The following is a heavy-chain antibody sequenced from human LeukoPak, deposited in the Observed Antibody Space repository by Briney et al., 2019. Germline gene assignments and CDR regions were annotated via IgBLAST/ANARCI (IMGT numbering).Heavy chain of an antibody. J-gene: IGHJ4*02. D-gene: IGHD3-3*01. CDR3: AKDLLNDFWSGFIGY. V-gene: IGHV3-30*02. CDR2: IRYDGSNK. Sequence: GGSLRLSCAASGFTFSSYGMHWVRQAPGKGLEWVAFIRYDGSNKYYADSVKGRFTISRDNSKNTLYLQMNGLRAEDTAVYYCAKDLLNDFWSGFIGYWGQGTLVTVSS. CDR1: GFTFSSYG.